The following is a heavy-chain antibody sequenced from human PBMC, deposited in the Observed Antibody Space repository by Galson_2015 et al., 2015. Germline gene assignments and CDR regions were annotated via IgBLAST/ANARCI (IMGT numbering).Heavy chain of an antibody. J-gene: IGHJ4*02. CDR2: INPNNGKS. D-gene: IGHD3-16*01. CDR3: ARVSRMSSLAVLPHAIRGLDY. CDR1: GYSFSSYE. Sequence: SVKVSCKASGYSFSSYEINWVRQATGQGPEWMGSINPNNGKSGYAQKFQGRVTMTRDTSISTAYMELSSLISEDTAVYYCARVSRMSSLAVLPHAIRGLDYWGQGTPVTVSS. V-gene: IGHV1-8*02.